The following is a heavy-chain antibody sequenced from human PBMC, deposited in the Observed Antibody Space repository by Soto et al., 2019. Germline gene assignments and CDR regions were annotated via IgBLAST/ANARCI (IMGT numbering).Heavy chain of an antibody. Sequence: GESLKISCKGSGYSFTSYWISWVRQTPGKGLEWMGRIDPSDSYTNYSPSFQGHVTISADKSISTAYLQWSSLKASDTAMYYCASSEESANYYYYGMDVWGQGTTVTVSS. V-gene: IGHV5-10-1*01. CDR3: ASSEESANYYYYGMDV. CDR1: GYSFTSYW. J-gene: IGHJ6*02. D-gene: IGHD6-25*01. CDR2: IDPSDSYT.